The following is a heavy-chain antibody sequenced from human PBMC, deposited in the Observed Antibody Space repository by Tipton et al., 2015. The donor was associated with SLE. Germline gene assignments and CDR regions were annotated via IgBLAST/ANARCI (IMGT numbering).Heavy chain of an antibody. CDR3: ARRTNWHGGFDL. CDR1: GGSFSNSY. Sequence: TLSLTCAVYGGSFSNSYWTWIRQPPGKGLEWIGEINHRGTTNYNPSLKSRVTISADSSKNQFSLRLNSVTAADTAVYYCARRTNWHGGFDLWGQGTLLTVSS. J-gene: IGHJ5*02. V-gene: IGHV4-34*01. CDR2: INHRGTT. D-gene: IGHD1-1*01.